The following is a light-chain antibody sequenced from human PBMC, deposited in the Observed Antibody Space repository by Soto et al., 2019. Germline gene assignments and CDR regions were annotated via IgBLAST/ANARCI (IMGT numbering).Light chain of an antibody. CDR1: SSDVGGYNY. CDR2: EVV. V-gene: IGLV2-8*01. J-gene: IGLJ3*02. Sequence: QSALTQPASVSASPGQSITISCTGTSSDVGGYNYVSWYQQHPGQAPKLIIYEVVKRPSGVPDRISGSKSGNTASLTVSGLQIEDEADYYCSSYRDYNKFVFGEGTKLTVL. CDR3: SSYRDYNKFV.